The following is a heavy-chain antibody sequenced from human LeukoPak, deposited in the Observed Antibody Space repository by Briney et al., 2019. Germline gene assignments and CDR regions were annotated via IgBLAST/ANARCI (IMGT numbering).Heavy chain of an antibody. J-gene: IGHJ6*03. CDR1: GGSFSGYY. D-gene: IGHD3-3*01. V-gene: IGHV4-34*01. CDR3: ARQGYYDFWSAYYYYMDV. Sequence: SETLSLTCVVYGGSFSGYYWSWVRQPPGKGLEWIGEINHSGSTNYNPSLKSRVTISIDTSKNQISLRLSSVTAADTAVYYCARQGYYDFWSAYYYYMDVWGKGTTVTVSS. CDR2: INHSGST.